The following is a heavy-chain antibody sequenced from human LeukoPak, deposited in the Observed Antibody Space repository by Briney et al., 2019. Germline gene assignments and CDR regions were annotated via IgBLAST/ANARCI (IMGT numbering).Heavy chain of an antibody. J-gene: IGHJ4*02. CDR2: IFYTGST. CDR3: ARVIVHGYSDY. CDR1: GGSINSYY. V-gene: IGHV4-59*08. D-gene: IGHD2-8*01. Sequence: SETLSLTCTVSGGSINSYYWSWIRQPPGRTLEWIGYIFYTGSTKYNPSLKSRVTISVDTSKNQFSLKLTSVTAADTAVYYCARVIVHGYSDYWGQGALVTVSS.